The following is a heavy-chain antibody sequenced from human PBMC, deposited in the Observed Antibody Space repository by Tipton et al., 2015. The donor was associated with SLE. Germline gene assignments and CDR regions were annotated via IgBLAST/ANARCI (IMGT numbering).Heavy chain of an antibody. D-gene: IGHD3-22*01. CDR2: ISPSVST. J-gene: IGHJ4*02. CDR1: GGSISSYY. CDR3: ARSAPDSSAYPTFFDY. V-gene: IGHV4-34*01. Sequence: TLSLTCTVSGGSISSYYWSWIRQPPGKGLEWIGEISPSVSTNYNPSLKSRVTISVDTSKNQYSLKLNSVIAADTAVYYCARSAPDSSAYPTFFDYWGQGTPVTVSS.